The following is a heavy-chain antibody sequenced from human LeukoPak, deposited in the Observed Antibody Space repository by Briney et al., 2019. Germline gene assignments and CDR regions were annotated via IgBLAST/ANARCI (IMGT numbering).Heavy chain of an antibody. CDR2: INHSGST. V-gene: IGHV4-34*01. CDR3: SREVYSSGWFDAFDI. J-gene: IGHJ3*02. Sequence: SETLSLTCAVYGGSFSGYYWSWIRQPPGKGLEWIGEINHSGSTNNNPSLKSRVTISVDTSKNQFTLKLSSLTAAARAGNYCSREVYSSGWFDAFDIWGQGTMVTVSS. D-gene: IGHD6-19*01. CDR1: GGSFSGYY.